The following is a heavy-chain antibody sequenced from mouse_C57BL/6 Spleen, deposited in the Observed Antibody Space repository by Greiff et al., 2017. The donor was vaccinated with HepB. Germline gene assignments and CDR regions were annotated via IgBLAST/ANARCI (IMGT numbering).Heavy chain of an antibody. CDR3: ARRGNGDYVGYYAMDY. J-gene: IGHJ4*01. V-gene: IGHV1-53*01. D-gene: IGHD2-13*01. Sequence: QVQLQQPGTDLVKPGASVKLSCKASGYTFTSYWMHWVQQRPGQGLEWIGNINPSNGGTNYNETFKSKDTLTVDKSSSTAYMQLSSLTSGASAVYECARRGNGDYVGYYAMDYWGQGTSVTVSP. CDR2: INPSNGGT. CDR1: GYTFTSYW.